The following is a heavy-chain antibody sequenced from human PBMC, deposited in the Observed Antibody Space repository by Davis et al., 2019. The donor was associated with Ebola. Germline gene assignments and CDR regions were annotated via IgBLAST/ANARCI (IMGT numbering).Heavy chain of an antibody. Sequence: SVKVSCKAPGGTFSNYAISWVRQAPGQGLEWMGTFIPTFGKTQYAQTFHGRVTITADESTSTSYMQLSNLRSDDTAVFFCARGSPHYFDYWGQGTLVTVSS. V-gene: IGHV1-69*13. CDR1: GGTFSNYA. CDR2: FIPTFGKT. CDR3: ARGSPHYFDY. J-gene: IGHJ4*02.